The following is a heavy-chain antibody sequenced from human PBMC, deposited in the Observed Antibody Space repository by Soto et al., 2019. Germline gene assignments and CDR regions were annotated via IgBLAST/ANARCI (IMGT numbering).Heavy chain of an antibody. CDR3: ARDVAAAGYYFDY. CDR2: IYYSGST. V-gene: IGHV4-31*03. Sequence: QVQLQESGPGLLKPSQTLSLTCTVSGGSISSGGYYCNWIRQHPGKGLEWIGYIYYSGSTYYDPSLKSRVTISVDTSKNHFSPKLSSVTAADTAVYYCARDVAAAGYYFDYWGQGTLVTVSS. CDR1: GGSISSGGYY. J-gene: IGHJ4*02. D-gene: IGHD6-13*01.